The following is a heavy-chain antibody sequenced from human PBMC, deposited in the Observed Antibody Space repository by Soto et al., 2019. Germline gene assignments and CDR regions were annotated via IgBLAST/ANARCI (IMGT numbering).Heavy chain of an antibody. J-gene: IGHJ6*03. CDR2: IFSNDEK. CDR1: GFSLSNARMG. CDR3: ARIFSRGFYYYYYMDV. V-gene: IGHV2-26*01. Sequence: LTLTCTFSGFSLSNARMGVSWIRQPPGKALEWLAHIFSNDEKSYSTSLKSRLTISKDTSKSQVVLTMTNMDPVDTATYYCARIFSRGFYYYYYMDVWGKGTTVTVSS.